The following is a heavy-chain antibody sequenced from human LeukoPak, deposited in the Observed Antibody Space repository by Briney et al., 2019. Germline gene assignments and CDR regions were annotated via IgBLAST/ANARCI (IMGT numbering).Heavy chain of an antibody. J-gene: IGHJ5*02. D-gene: IGHD4-17*01. CDR2: IYYSGST. V-gene: IGHV4-61*01. Sequence: SETLSLTCTVSGGSVSSGSYYWSWIRQPPGKGLEWIGYIYYSGSTNYNPSLKSRVTISVDTSKNQFSLKLSSVTAADTAVYYCARARTVTTFRFDPWGQGTLVTVSS. CDR3: ARARTVTTFRFDP. CDR1: GGSVSSGSYY.